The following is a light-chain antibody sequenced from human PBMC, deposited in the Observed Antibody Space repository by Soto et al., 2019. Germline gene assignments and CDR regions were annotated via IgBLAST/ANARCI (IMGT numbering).Light chain of an antibody. Sequence: SYELTQPPSVSVSPGQTASITCSGDKLGDKYACWYQQKPGQSPVLVIYQDSKRPSVIPERFSGSNSGNTATLTISGTQAMDDADYYCQALDSSTGVYVFGTGTKLTVL. CDR3: QALDSSTGVYV. V-gene: IGLV3-1*01. J-gene: IGLJ1*01. CDR1: KLGDKY. CDR2: QDS.